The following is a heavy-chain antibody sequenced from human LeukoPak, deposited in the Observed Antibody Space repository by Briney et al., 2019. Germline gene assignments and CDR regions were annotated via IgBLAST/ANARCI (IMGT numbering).Heavy chain of an antibody. CDR3: ARDGGGSTNVSAGGYYFDY. V-gene: IGHV1-2*02. CDR1: GYTFTGYY. D-gene: IGHD3-10*01. J-gene: IGHJ4*02. CDR2: INPNSGGT. Sequence: ASVKVSCKASGYTFTGYYMHWVRQAPGQGLEWMGWINPNSGGTNYAQKFQGRVTMTRDTSISTAYMELSRLRSDDTVVYYCARDGGGSTNVSAGGYYFDYWGQGTLVTVSS.